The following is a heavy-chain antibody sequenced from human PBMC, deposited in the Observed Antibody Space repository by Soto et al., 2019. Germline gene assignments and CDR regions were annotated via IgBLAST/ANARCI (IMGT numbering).Heavy chain of an antibody. CDR1: GGDLTNSG. D-gene: IGHD6-13*01. CDR2: IFPLLAMV. J-gene: IGHJ4*02. V-gene: IGHV1-69*04. Sequence: QVHLVQSGAEMKKPGSSVKVSCKVSGGDLTNSGISWVRQAPGQGLEWMGGIFPLLAMVDYSQKFQGRVTITADESTNTAYMDLGSLRSDDTAVYYFAKEDAAGFKSWGQGTLVIVSS. CDR3: AKEDAAGFKS.